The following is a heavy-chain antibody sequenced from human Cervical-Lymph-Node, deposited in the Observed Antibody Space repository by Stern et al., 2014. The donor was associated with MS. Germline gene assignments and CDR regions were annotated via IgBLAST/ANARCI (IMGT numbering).Heavy chain of an antibody. CDR3: ARDAADFDWFDT. J-gene: IGHJ5*02. CDR2: IYTSGYT. Sequence: QLQLQESGPGLVKPSQTLSLTCTVSGDSITTGSYYWSWIRQPAGKGLEWIGHIYTSGYTNYNSSFRSQVSISVDASKTQFPVKLNSVTAADTAVYYCARDAADFDWFDTWGQGTLVTVSS. CDR1: GDSITTGSYY. V-gene: IGHV4-61*02.